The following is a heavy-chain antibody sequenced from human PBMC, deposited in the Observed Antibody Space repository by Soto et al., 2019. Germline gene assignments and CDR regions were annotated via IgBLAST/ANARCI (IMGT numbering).Heavy chain of an antibody. D-gene: IGHD2-2*01. Sequence: ESGGAVVQPGGSLRLSCAASGFTFSDYALHWVRQAPGKGLEWVSAIGAADDPYYSVSVKGRFIVSRDNAQKSLYLQMNNLRAADTAVYFCARAYTGQLPRRGDYYYALDVWGRGTTVTVSS. J-gene: IGHJ6*02. CDR3: ARAYTGQLPRRGDYYYALDV. V-gene: IGHV3-13*04. CDR2: IGAADDP. CDR1: GFTFSDYA.